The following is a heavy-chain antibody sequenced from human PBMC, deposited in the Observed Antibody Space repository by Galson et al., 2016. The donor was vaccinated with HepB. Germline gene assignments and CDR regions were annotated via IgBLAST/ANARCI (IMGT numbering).Heavy chain of an antibody. D-gene: IGHD6-19*01. CDR2: INHREII. Sequence: SETLSLTCAVYGGSFRGYYWSWIRQPPGKGLEWIAEINHREIINYNPSLKSRVTISVDTPKNQFSLKLSSVTAADTAVYYCAKIPHSRSSSGRFDPWGRGTLVTVSS. J-gene: IGHJ5*02. CDR3: AKIPHSRSSSGRFDP. V-gene: IGHV4-34*01. CDR1: GGSFRGYY.